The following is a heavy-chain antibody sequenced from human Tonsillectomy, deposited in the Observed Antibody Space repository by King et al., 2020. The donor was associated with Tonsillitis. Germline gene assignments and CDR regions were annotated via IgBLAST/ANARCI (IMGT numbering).Heavy chain of an antibody. CDR2: IYPGDSDT. V-gene: IGHV5-51*01. CDR1: GYSFTSYW. CDR3: ARRSGRYCSSTSCYGASYYGMDV. J-gene: IGHJ6*02. Sequence: VQLVESGAEVKKPGESLKISCKGSGYSFTSYWIGWVRQMPGKGLEWMGIIYPGDSDTRYSPSFQGQVTISADKSISTAYLQWSSLKASDTAMYYCARRSGRYCSSTSCYGASYYGMDVWGQGTTVTVSS. D-gene: IGHD2-2*01.